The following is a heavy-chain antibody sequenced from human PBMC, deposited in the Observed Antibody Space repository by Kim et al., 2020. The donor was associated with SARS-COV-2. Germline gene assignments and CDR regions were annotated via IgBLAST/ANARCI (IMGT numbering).Heavy chain of an antibody. CDR2: K. CDR3: AKGRDGYPIDY. Sequence: KCYGDSVKGRFTISRDNSKNTLYLQMNSLRAEDTAVYYCAKGRDGYPIDYWGQGTLVTVSS. J-gene: IGHJ4*02. D-gene: IGHD5-12*01. V-gene: IGHV3-33*06.